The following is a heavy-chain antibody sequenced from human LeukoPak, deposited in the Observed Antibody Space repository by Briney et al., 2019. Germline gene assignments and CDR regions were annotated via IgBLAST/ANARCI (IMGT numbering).Heavy chain of an antibody. V-gene: IGHV4-34*01. J-gene: IGHJ5*02. CDR3: ARRLGYCGGGSCSNWFDP. D-gene: IGHD2-15*01. CDR2: INHSGST. Sequence: SETLSLTCAVYGGSFSGYYWSWIRQPPGKGLEWIGEINHSGSTNYNPSLKSRVTISVDTSKNQFSLKLSSVTAADTAVYYCARRLGYCGGGSCSNWFDPWGQGTLVTVSS. CDR1: GGSFSGYY.